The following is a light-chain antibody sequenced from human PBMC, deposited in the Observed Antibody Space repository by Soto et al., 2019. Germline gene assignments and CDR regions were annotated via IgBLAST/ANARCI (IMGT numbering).Light chain of an antibody. Sequence: QSVLNQPASVFGFPGQSINICCTGTSIDGIGYNYVSWYQHHPGKAPKLIVNDVSNRPSGTSNPFFGSMSANTASLTISGLQSETEADYYCSSYTTGNTPQKDFGPVTKL. V-gene: IGLV2-14*03. CDR1: SIDGIGYNY. CDR2: DVS. CDR3: SSYTTGNTPQKD. J-gene: IGLJ1*01.